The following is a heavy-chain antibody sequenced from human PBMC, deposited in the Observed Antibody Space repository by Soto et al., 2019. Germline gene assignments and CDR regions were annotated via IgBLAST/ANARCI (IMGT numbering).Heavy chain of an antibody. CDR2: ISSSSSTI. D-gene: IGHD3-16*01. J-gene: IGHJ6*02. CDR1: GFTFSSDS. Sequence: EVQLVESGGGLVQPGGSLRLSCAASGFTFSSDSMNWVRQAPGKGLEWVSYISSSSSTIYYADSVKGRFTISRDNSKNSLYLQMNSLRDEDTAVYYCAGHYDYVGGSGLMDVWGQGTTVTVSS. V-gene: IGHV3-48*02. CDR3: AGHYDYVGGSGLMDV.